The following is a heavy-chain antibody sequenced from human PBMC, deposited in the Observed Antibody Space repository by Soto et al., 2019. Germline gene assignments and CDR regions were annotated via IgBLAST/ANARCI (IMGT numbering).Heavy chain of an antibody. CDR3: ARGPRPGYCSGGSCSLGY. Sequence: SETLSLTCAVYGGSFSGFYWSWIRQPPGKGLEWIGEINHSGSTNYNPSLKSRVTISVDTSKNQFSLKLSSVTAADTAVYYCARGPRPGYCSGGSCSLGYWGQGTLVTVSS. D-gene: IGHD2-15*01. CDR1: GGSFSGFY. J-gene: IGHJ4*02. CDR2: INHSGST. V-gene: IGHV4-34*01.